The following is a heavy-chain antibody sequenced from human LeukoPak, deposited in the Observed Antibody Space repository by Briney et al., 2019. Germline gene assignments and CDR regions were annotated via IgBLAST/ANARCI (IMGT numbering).Heavy chain of an antibody. CDR1: GFTFSHYA. V-gene: IGHV3-23*01. CDR3: VKEGPRVHFDY. CDR2: IIGSGGST. Sequence: GRSLRLSCAASGFTFSHYAMSWVRQAPGKGLKWVSGIIGSGGSTYYADSVKGRFTISRDNSKTTVYLQMNSLKADDTAVYYCVKEGPRVHFDYWGQGTLVTVSS. J-gene: IGHJ4*02.